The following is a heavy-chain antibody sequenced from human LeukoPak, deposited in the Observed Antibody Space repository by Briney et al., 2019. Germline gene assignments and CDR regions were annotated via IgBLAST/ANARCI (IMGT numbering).Heavy chain of an antibody. Sequence: ASVKVSCKASGYTFTSYYMHWVRQAPGQGLEWMGIINPSGGSTSYAQKFQGRVTMTRDTPTSTVYMELSSLRSEDTAVYYCAREATVTAYAGGAFDYWGQGTLVTVSS. CDR3: AREATVTAYAGGAFDY. CDR2: INPSGGST. D-gene: IGHD4-17*01. CDR1: GYTFTSYY. J-gene: IGHJ4*02. V-gene: IGHV1-46*01.